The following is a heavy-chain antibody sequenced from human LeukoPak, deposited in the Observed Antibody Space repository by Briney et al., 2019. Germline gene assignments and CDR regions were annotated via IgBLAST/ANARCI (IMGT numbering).Heavy chain of an antibody. D-gene: IGHD3-22*01. V-gene: IGHV3-21*01. Sequence: PGGSLRLSCAASGFTFSSYSMNWVRQAPGKGLEWVSSISSSSSYIYYADSVKGRFTISRDNAKNSLYLQMNSLRAEDTAVYYCARDSDSSGYGDYWGQGTLVTVSS. CDR2: ISSSSSYI. CDR1: GFTFSSYS. CDR3: ARDSDSSGYGDY. J-gene: IGHJ4*02.